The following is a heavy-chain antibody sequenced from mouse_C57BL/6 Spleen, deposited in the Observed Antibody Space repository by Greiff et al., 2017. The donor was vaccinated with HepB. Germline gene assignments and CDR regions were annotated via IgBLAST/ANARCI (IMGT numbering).Heavy chain of an antibody. J-gene: IGHJ4*01. V-gene: IGHV5-17*01. CDR3: ARSSYVAMDY. D-gene: IGHD1-1*01. CDR1: GFTFSDYG. CDR2: ISSGSSTI. Sequence: EVMLVESGGGLVKPGGSLKLSCAASGFTFSDYGMHWVRQAPEKGLEWVAYISSGSSTIYYADTVKGRFTISRDNAKNTPFLQMTSLRSEDTAMYYCARSSYVAMDYWGQGTSVTVAS.